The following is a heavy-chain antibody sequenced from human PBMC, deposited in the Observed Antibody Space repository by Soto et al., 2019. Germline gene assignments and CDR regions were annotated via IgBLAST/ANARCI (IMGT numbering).Heavy chain of an antibody. D-gene: IGHD3-10*01. CDR2: IIPILGIA. J-gene: IGHJ4*02. CDR3: ARGGEEPYYFGY. CDR1: GGTFSSYT. Sequence: QVQLVQSGAEVKKPGSSVKVSCKASGGTFSSYTISWVRQAPGQGLEWMGRIIPILGIANYAQKFQGRVTITADKSTSTAYMELSSLRSEDTAVYYCARGGEEPYYFGYWGQGTLVTVSS. V-gene: IGHV1-69*02.